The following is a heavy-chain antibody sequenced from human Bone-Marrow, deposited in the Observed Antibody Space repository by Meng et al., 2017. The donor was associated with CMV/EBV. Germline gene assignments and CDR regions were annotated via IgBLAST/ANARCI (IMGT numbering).Heavy chain of an antibody. J-gene: IGHJ3*02. D-gene: IGHD3-3*01. CDR1: GGSISSSIYY. Sequence: SETLSLTCTVSGGSISSSIYYWGWIRQPPGKGLEWIGSVYYSTSTYYNPSLKSRVTISVDTSKNQFSLKLSPVTAADTAVYYCARDYPEDFWSALDAFDIWGQGTMVTVSS. CDR2: VYYSTST. V-gene: IGHV4-39*07. CDR3: ARDYPEDFWSALDAFDI.